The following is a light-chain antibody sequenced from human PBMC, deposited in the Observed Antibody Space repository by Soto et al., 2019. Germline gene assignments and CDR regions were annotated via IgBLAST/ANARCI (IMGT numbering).Light chain of an antibody. CDR1: SSNIGAGYD. Sequence: QSVLTQPPSVSGAPGQRVTISCTGSSSNIGAGYDVHWYQQLPGTAPKLLIYGNSNRPSGVPDRFSGSKSGTSASLAITGLQADDEADYYCQSYDSILSGAVFVGGTQLTVL. CDR3: QSYDSILSGAV. V-gene: IGLV1-40*01. J-gene: IGLJ7*01. CDR2: GNS.